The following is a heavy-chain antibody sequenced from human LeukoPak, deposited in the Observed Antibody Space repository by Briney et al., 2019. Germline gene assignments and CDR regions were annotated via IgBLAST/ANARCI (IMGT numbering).Heavy chain of an antibody. V-gene: IGHV4-39*07. J-gene: IGHJ2*01. CDR1: GGSISSSSYY. Sequence: SETLSLTCTVSGGSISSSSYYWGWIRQPPGKGLEWIGSIYYSGSTYDNPSLKSRVTISVDTSKNQFSLKLSSVTAADTAVYYCARAVRDYYDSSGYYYKSTCYFDLWGRGTLVTVSS. CDR2: IYYSGST. CDR3: ARAVRDYYDSSGYYYKSTCYFDL. D-gene: IGHD3-22*01.